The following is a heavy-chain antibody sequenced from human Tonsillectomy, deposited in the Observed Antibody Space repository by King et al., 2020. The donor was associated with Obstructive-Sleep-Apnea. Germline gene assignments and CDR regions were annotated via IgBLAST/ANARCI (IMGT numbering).Heavy chain of an antibody. D-gene: IGHD6-13*01. V-gene: IGHV3-30*18. CDR3: AKEMIATAASGGMDV. CDR1: GFTFSSYG. J-gene: IGHJ6*02. CDR2: LSYDGRNK. Sequence: VQLVESGGGVVQPGRSLRLSCAASGFTFSSYGMHWVRQAPGKGREGVAVLSYDGRNKYYSDSVKGRFTVSRDKSKNTLYLQMNSLRPEDTAVYYCAKEMIATAASGGMDVWGQGTTVTVSS.